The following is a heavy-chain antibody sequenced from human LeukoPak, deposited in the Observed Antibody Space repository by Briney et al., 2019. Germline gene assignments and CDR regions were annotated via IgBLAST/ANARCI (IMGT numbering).Heavy chain of an antibody. V-gene: IGHV4-39*01. Sequence: KPSETLSLTCTFSGDSIKSDNYYLGWIRQAPGKGPGWIGDVYYNGNTYYSPSLKSRVTISVDTSKNQFSLSLSSVAAADTAVYYCARQSDYDSTNFYYYFDSWGQGTLVTVSS. J-gene: IGHJ4*02. D-gene: IGHD2-8*01. CDR3: ARQSDYDSTNFYYYFDS. CDR1: GDSIKSDNYY. CDR2: VYYNGNT.